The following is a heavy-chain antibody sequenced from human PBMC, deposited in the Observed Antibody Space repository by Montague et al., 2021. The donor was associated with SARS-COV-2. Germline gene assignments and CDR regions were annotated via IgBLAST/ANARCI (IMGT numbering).Heavy chain of an antibody. D-gene: IGHD3-10*01. V-gene: IGHV4-59*08. CDR1: GGSISSSY. CDR2: IYYSGST. CDR3: ARSSGSYSTFGF. Sequence: SETLSLTCTVSGGSISSSYWTWIRQPPGKGLEWIGYIYYSGSTSYDSSLKSRVTMSADTSKNQFSLKLSSVTAADTAVYYCARSSGSYSTFGFWGQGTLVTVSS. J-gene: IGHJ4*02.